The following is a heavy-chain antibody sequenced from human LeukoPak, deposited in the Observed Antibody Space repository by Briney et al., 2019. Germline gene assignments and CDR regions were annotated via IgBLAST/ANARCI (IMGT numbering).Heavy chain of an antibody. CDR3: ARGTYPDAFDI. J-gene: IGHJ3*02. Sequence: SETLSLTCSVSGVSIRNSTWWTWVRQPPGKGLEWIGEIYHTGPTIYNPSLKSRVTISVDTSKNQFSLRLSSVTAADTAVYYCARGTYPDAFDIWGQGTMVTVSS. V-gene: IGHV4-4*02. CDR2: IYHTGPT. CDR1: GVSIRNSTW.